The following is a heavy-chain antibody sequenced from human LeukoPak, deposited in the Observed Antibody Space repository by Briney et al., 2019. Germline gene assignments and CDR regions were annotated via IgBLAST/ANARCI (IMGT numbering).Heavy chain of an antibody. CDR1: GYTFTGYY. CDR3: AGVEKQRYYDSSGYYY. CDR2: ISAYNGNT. V-gene: IGHV1-18*04. Sequence: ASVKVSCKASGYTFTGYYMHWVRQAPGQGLEWMGWISAYNGNTNYAQKLQGRVTMTTDTSTSTAYMELRSLRSDDTAVYYCAGVEKQRYYDSSGYYYWGQGTLVTVSS. J-gene: IGHJ4*02. D-gene: IGHD3-22*01.